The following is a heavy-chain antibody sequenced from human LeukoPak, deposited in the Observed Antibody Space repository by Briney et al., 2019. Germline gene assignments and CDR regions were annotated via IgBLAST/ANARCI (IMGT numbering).Heavy chain of an antibody. D-gene: IGHD6-13*01. Sequence: GGSLRLSCAASGFTFSSYAMHWVRQAPGKGLEWVAVISYDGSNKYYADSVKGRFTISRDNSKNTLYLQMNSLRAEDTAVYFCAKQSAGSAAWYSLHYDFWGQGTLVTVSS. CDR1: GFTFSSYA. CDR2: ISYDGSNK. CDR3: AKQSAGSAAWYSLHYDF. V-gene: IGHV3-30-3*02. J-gene: IGHJ4*02.